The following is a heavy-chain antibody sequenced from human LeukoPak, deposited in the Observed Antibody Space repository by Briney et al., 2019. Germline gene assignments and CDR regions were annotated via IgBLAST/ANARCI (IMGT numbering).Heavy chain of an antibody. CDR3: ARGCSSISCHGFDY. CDR2: IYSGGST. CDR1: GFTVSSKY. D-gene: IGHD2-2*01. V-gene: IGHV3-53*01. J-gene: IGHJ4*02. Sequence: GGSLRLSCAASGFTVSSKYMSWVRQAPGKGLEWVSVIYSGGSTYYADSVKGRFTISRDNSTNTLYLQMNSLRAEDTAVNYCARGCSSISCHGFDYWGQGTLVTVSS.